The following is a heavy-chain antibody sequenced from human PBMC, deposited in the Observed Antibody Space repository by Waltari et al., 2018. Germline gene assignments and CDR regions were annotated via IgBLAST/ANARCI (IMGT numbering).Heavy chain of an antibody. V-gene: IGHV1-24*01. Sequence: QVPSVQSGAEVKTPGASVKVSREVSGYTPPQSPMHWVRQAPGKGLEWMGGYVPEDGETIYAQSFQGRVAMTEDSSTDTAYMELTSLTSEDTAVYYCATDHYRQSGYDSWGQGTLVTVSS. D-gene: IGHD5-12*01. CDR3: ATDHYRQSGYDS. J-gene: IGHJ5*02. CDR2: YVPEDGET. CDR1: GYTPPQSP.